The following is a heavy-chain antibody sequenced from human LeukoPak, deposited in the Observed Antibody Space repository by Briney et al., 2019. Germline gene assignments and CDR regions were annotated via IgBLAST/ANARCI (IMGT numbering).Heavy chain of an antibody. V-gene: IGHV3-23*01. CDR2: ISGSGGST. D-gene: IGHD3-3*01. CDR3: AKEGFLEWSQIDY. Sequence: GGSLKLSCAASGFSFSSYAMSWVRQAPGKGLEWVSAISGSGGSTYYADSVKGRFTISRDNSKNTLYLQMNSLRAEDTAVYYCAKEGFLEWSQIDYWGQGTLVTVSS. J-gene: IGHJ4*02. CDR1: GFSFSSYA.